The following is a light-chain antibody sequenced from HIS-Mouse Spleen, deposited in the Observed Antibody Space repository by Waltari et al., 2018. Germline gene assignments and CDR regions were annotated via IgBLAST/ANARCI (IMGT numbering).Light chain of an antibody. V-gene: IGLV3-27*01. CDR3: YSAADNNPV. CDR1: VLAKKKY. CDR2: KDR. J-gene: IGLJ3*02. Sequence: SYELTQPSSVSVSPGQTARITCSGDVLAKKKYARWFQPKPGQAPVLGIYKDRWRPSGIPERFSGSSSGTTVTLTISGAQVEDEADYYCYSAADNNPVFGGGTKLTVL.